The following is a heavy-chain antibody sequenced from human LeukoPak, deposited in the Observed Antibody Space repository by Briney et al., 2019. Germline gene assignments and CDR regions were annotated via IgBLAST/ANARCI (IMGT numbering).Heavy chain of an antibody. Sequence: SSETLSLTCTVSGGSISSYFWSWILQPPGKGLEWIGYIYYSGSTNYNPSLKSRVTMSVDTPKNQFSLKLSSVTAADTAIYYCARIDRAVAGTIDYWGQGTLVTVSS. CDR1: GGSISSYF. CDR2: IYYSGST. D-gene: IGHD6-19*01. CDR3: ARIDRAVAGTIDY. V-gene: IGHV4-59*08. J-gene: IGHJ4*02.